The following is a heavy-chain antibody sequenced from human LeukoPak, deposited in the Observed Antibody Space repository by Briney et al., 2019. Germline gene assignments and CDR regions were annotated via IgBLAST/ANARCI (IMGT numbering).Heavy chain of an antibody. Sequence: PGGSPRLSCAASGFTFSSYSMNWVRQAPGKGLEWVSSISSSSSYIYYADSVKGRFTISRDNAKNSLYLQMNSLRAEDTAVYYCARGAMIVGFDYWGQGTLVTVSS. CDR2: ISSSSSYI. CDR1: GFTFSSYS. J-gene: IGHJ4*02. CDR3: ARGAMIVGFDY. D-gene: IGHD3-22*01. V-gene: IGHV3-21*01.